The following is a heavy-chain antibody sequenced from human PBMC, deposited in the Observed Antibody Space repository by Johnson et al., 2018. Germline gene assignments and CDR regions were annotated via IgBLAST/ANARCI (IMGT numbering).Heavy chain of an antibody. D-gene: IGHD4-23*01. CDR2: ITPMSGSP. V-gene: IGHV1-69*01. J-gene: IGHJ6*02. CDR1: GGIFSRFA. Sequence: QVQLVESGAEVKKPGSSVKVSCKTSGGIFSRFAISWVRQAPGQGLEWMGGITPMSGSPNYAQKFQGRVTISADESTCTAYMELSSLGADDTAVYYCERVRDDINGNSFYFYDYGLDVWCQGTTVTVSS. CDR3: ERVRDDINGNSFYFYDYGLDV.